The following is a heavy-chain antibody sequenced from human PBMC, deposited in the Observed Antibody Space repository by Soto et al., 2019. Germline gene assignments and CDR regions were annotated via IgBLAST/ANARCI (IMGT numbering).Heavy chain of an antibody. CDR1: GFTFSSYS. Sequence: PGGSLRLSCAASGFTFSSYSMNWVRQAPGKGLEWVSSISSSSSYIYYADSVKGRFTISRDNAKNSLYLQMNSLRAEDTAVYYCARAESDEYQLPGPHMAVPGKGTTVTVSS. CDR2: ISSSSSYI. CDR3: ARAESDEYQLPGPHMAV. J-gene: IGHJ6*03. V-gene: IGHV3-21*01. D-gene: IGHD2-2*01.